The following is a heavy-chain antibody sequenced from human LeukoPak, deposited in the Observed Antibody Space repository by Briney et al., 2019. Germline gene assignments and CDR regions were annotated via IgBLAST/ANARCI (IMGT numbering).Heavy chain of an antibody. CDR3: ATSSYNFLGAFDI. Sequence: PSETLSLTCTGSGGSIRSYYWFWIRQPPGKGLEWIGYIYYRGNTDYNPSLKSRVTLSVDTSKNQFSLKLSSVTAADTAVYYCATSSYNFLGAFDIWGQGTLVTVSS. J-gene: IGHJ3*02. CDR1: GGSIRSYY. D-gene: IGHD3-22*01. V-gene: IGHV4-59*01. CDR2: IYYRGNT.